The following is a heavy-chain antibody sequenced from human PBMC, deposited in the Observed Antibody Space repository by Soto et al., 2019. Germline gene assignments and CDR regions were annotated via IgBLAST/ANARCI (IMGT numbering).Heavy chain of an antibody. D-gene: IGHD3-22*01. CDR1: GFTVSSNY. CDR3: ARSSEYYYDSSGSPGGY. V-gene: IGHV3-53*01. Sequence: PGGSLRLSCAASGFTVSSNYMSWVRQAPGKGLEWVSVIYSGGSTYYADSVKGRFTISRDNSKNTLYLQMNSLRAEDTAVYYCARSSEYYYDSSGSPGGYWGQGTLVTVSS. J-gene: IGHJ4*02. CDR2: IYSGGST.